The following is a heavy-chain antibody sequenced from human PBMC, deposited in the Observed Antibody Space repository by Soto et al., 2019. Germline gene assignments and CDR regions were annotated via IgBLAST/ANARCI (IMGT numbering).Heavy chain of an antibody. CDR3: AREKIITMIVVVINLAFDI. D-gene: IGHD3-22*01. V-gene: IGHV3-30-3*01. Sequence: GGSLRLSCAASGFTFSSYAMHWVRQAPGKGLEWVAFISYDGSNKYYADSVKGRFTISRDNSKNTLYLQMNSLRAEDTAVYYCAREKIITMIVVVINLAFDIWGQGTMVTVSS. CDR1: GFTFSSYA. J-gene: IGHJ3*02. CDR2: ISYDGSNK.